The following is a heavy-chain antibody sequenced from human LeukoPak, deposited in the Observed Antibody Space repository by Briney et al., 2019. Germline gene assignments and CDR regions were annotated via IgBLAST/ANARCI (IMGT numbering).Heavy chain of an antibody. CDR1: GGSISSSSYY. Sequence: SETLSLTCTVSGGSISSSSYYWGWIRQPPGKGLEWIGSIYYSGSTYYNPSLKSRVTISVDTSKNQFSLKLSSVTAADTAVYYCARADWKKKSYYFDYWGQGTLVTVSS. CDR3: ARADWKKKSYYFDY. J-gene: IGHJ4*02. CDR2: IYYSGST. D-gene: IGHD1-1*01. V-gene: IGHV4-39*07.